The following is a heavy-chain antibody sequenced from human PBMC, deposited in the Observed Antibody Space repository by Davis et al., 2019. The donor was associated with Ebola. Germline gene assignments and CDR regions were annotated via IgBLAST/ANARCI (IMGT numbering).Heavy chain of an antibody. J-gene: IGHJ4*02. V-gene: IGHV4-4*02. CDR3: ARVDYYGKTSFDY. D-gene: IGHD3-10*01. CDR1: GGSISSSNW. Sequence: SETLSLTCAVSGGSISSSNWWRWVRPPPGKGLEWIGEIYHSGSTNYNPSLKSRVTISVDTSKNQFSLKLSSVTAADTAVYYCARVDYYGKTSFDYWGQGTLVTVSS. CDR2: IYHSGST.